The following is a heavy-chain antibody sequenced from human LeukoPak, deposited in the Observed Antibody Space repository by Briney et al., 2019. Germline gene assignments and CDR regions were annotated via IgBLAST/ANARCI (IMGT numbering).Heavy chain of an antibody. CDR3: ARDAKGTMVRGVPYYYYYYMDV. Sequence: ASVKVSCKASGYTFTGYYMHWVRQAPGQGLEWMGWINPNSGGTNYAQKFQGRVTMTRDTSISTAYMELSRLRSDDTAVYYCARDAKGTMVRGVPYYYYYYMDVWGKGTTVTVSS. CDR1: GYTFTGYY. J-gene: IGHJ6*03. V-gene: IGHV1-2*02. CDR2: INPNSGGT. D-gene: IGHD3-10*01.